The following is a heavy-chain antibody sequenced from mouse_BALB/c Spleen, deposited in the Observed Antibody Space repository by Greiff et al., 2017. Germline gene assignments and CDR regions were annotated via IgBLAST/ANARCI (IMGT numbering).Heavy chain of an antibody. CDR3: TRSRLRRNFDCAMDY. CDR1: GYTFTSYY. Sequence: VQLQQSGAELVKPGASVKLSCKASGYTFTSYYMYWVKQRPGQGLEWIGEINPSNGGTNFNEKFKSKATLTVDKSSSTAYMQLSSLTSEDSAVYYCTRSRLRRNFDCAMDYWGQGTSVTVSS. D-gene: IGHD2-4*01. V-gene: IGHV1S81*02. CDR2: INPSNGGT. J-gene: IGHJ4*01.